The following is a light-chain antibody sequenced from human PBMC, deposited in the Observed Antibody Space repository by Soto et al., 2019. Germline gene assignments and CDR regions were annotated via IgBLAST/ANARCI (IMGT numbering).Light chain of an antibody. V-gene: IGLV1-40*01. Sequence: QSVLTQPPSVSVALGQRVTISCTGITSNIGAGYDVHWYQLLPGRAPKLLIYGNTNRPSGVPDRFSGSKSATSASLAITGLQAEDEAIYYCQSYDNTLSGPIYVFGTGTKVTVL. CDR2: GNT. CDR3: QSYDNTLSGPIYV. CDR1: TSNIGAGYD. J-gene: IGLJ1*01.